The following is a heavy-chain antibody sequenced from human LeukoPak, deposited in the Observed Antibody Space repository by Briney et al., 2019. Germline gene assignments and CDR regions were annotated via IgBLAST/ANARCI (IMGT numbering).Heavy chain of an antibody. Sequence: SETLSLTCAVYGGSFSGYYWSWIRQPPGKGLEWIGEINHSGSTNYNPSLKSRVTISVDTSKNQFSLKLSSVTAADTAVYYCARGRAVAGTGYFQHWGQGTLVTVSS. CDR1: GGSFSGYY. V-gene: IGHV4-34*01. J-gene: IGHJ1*01. CDR2: INHSGST. D-gene: IGHD6-19*01. CDR3: ARGRAVAGTGYFQH.